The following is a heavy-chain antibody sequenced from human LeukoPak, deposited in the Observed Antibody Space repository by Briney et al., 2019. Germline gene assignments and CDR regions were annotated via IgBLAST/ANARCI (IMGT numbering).Heavy chain of an antibody. J-gene: IGHJ4*02. CDR3: ARVLSGCETTRCELDY. CDR1: GVAFSTYS. CDR2: ISSSSTYI. Sequence: GGSLRLSCAASGVAFSTYSMNWVRQAPGKGREWVSSISSSSTYIYYADSVKGRVTISRDNAKNSLYLQMNSLRAEDTAVYYCARVLSGCETTRCELDYWGQGTLVTVSS. V-gene: IGHV3-21*01. D-gene: IGHD1-26*01.